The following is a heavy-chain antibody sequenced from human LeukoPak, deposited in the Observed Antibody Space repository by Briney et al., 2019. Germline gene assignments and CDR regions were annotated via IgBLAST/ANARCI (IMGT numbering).Heavy chain of an antibody. Sequence: GRSLRLSCAASGFTFSSNGMHWVRQAPGKGLEWVAVIWYDGSKKYYADSVKGRFTISRDNSKNTLDLQMDSLRAEDTAVYYCARMSGSHIDYWGQGTLVTVSS. D-gene: IGHD1-26*01. CDR3: ARMSGSHIDY. CDR2: IWYDGSKK. J-gene: IGHJ4*02. CDR1: GFTFSSNG. V-gene: IGHV3-33*01.